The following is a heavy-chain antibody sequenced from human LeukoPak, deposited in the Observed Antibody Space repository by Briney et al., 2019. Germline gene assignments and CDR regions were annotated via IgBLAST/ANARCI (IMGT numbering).Heavy chain of an antibody. D-gene: IGHD3-22*01. Sequence: SVKVSCKASGGTFSSYAISWVRQAPGQGLEWMGGVIPIFGTANYAQKFQGRVTITTDESTSTAYMELSSLRSEDTAVYYCARGYDSSGYYYHYFDYWGQGTLVTVSS. CDR2: VIPIFGTA. CDR3: ARGYDSSGYYYHYFDY. CDR1: GGTFSSYA. V-gene: IGHV1-69*05. J-gene: IGHJ4*02.